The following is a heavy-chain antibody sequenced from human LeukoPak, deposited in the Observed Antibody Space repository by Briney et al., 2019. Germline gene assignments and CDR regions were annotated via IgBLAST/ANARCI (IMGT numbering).Heavy chain of an antibody. D-gene: IGHD3-3*01. CDR3: AKGRFLEWFDNWFDP. J-gene: IGHJ5*02. CDR1: GFTFSSYG. Sequence: GGSLRLSCAASGFTFSSYGMHWVRQAPGKGLEWVAFIRYDGSNKYYADSVKGRFTISRDNSKNTLYLQMNSLRAEDTAVYYCAKGRFLEWFDNWFDPWGQGTLVTVSS. CDR2: IRYDGSNK. V-gene: IGHV3-30*02.